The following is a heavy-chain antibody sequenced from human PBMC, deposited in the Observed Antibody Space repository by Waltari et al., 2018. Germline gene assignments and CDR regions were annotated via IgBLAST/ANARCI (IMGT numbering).Heavy chain of an antibody. CDR3: ARSPGERWLQMFFDY. V-gene: IGHV1-69*01. D-gene: IGHD5-12*01. CDR1: GGSFSSYA. Sequence: VQLAQSGAEVKKPGSSLKVSCKASGGSFSSYATSWVRRVPGQGLEWMGGIIPIFRTPNSAQKFLDRVTITAEESTNTVYMELRSLRPEDTAVYYCARSPGERWLQMFFDYWGQGTLVTVSS. CDR2: IIPIFRTP. J-gene: IGHJ4*02.